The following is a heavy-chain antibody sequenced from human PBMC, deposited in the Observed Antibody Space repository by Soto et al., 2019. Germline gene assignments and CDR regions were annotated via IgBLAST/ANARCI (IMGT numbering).Heavy chain of an antibody. CDR3: ESRDPGTSVDY. CDR1: GGSFTSNNW. CDR2: IYRTGST. Sequence: KPSETLSLTCAVSGGSFTSNNWWTWVRQPPGQGLEWIGEIYRTGSTNYNPSLKSRVTISLDKSENQFSLKVTSLTAADTAVYYCESRDPGTSVDYWGQGTLVPVSS. D-gene: IGHD1-7*01. J-gene: IGHJ4*02. V-gene: IGHV4-4*02.